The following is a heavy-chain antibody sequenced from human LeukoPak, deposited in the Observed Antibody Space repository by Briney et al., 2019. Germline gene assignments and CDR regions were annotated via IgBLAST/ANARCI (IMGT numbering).Heavy chain of an antibody. CDR2: IIPILGTT. CDR1: GGTFSSYG. J-gene: IGHJ3*02. V-gene: IGHV1-69*11. Sequence: SVKVSCKASGGTFSSYGISWVRQAPGQGLEWMGRIIPILGTTNYVEKFQGRVTITADEPTTTVYMELSSLRSEDTALYYCARGGATYYYDSSGYYEGAYDIWGQGTMVAVSS. D-gene: IGHD3-22*01. CDR3: ARGGATYYYDSSGYYEGAYDI.